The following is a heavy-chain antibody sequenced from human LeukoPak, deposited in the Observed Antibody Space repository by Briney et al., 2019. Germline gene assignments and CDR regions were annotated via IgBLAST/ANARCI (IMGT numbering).Heavy chain of an antibody. CDR2: ISGSGDST. CDR1: GFTFNSYA. V-gene: IGHV3-23*01. J-gene: IGHJ6*02. CDR3: AKDEGVGDYYYGMDV. Sequence: PGGSLRLSCAASGFTFNSYATNWVRQAPGKGLEWVSAISGSGDSTYYADSVKGRFTISRDNSKNTLYLQMNSLRAEDTAVYYCAKDEGVGDYYYGMDVWGQGTTVTVSS. D-gene: IGHD3-10*01.